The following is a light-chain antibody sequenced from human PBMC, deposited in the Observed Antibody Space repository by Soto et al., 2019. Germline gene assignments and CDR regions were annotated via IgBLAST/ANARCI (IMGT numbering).Light chain of an antibody. J-gene: IGLJ3*02. CDR1: SSDVGAYNY. Sequence: SALTQPPSASGSPGQSVTISCTGTSSDVGAYNYVSWYQQHPGKAPKLIIYEVTKRPSGVPDRFSASKSGNTASLTVSGLQADDEADYYCSSYAGSNNLVFGGGTKLTVL. CDR2: EVT. V-gene: IGLV2-8*01. CDR3: SSYAGSNNLV.